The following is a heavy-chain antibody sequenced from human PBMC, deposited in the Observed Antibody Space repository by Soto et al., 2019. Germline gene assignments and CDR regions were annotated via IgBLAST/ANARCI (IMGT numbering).Heavy chain of an antibody. Sequence: SGPTLVNPTQTLTLTCTFSGSSLSTSGMCVSWIRQPPGKALEWLALIDWDDDKYYSTSLKTRLTISKDTSKNQVVLTMTNMDTVDTDSYYCERILPTGPFDYWGQGTLVTVSS. CDR3: ERILPTGPFDY. D-gene: IGHD3-9*01. V-gene: IGHV2-70*01. CDR1: GSSLSTSGMC. CDR2: IDWDDDK. J-gene: IGHJ4*02.